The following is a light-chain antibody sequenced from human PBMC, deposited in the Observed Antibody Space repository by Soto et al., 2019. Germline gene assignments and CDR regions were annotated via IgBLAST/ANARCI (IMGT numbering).Light chain of an antibody. CDR1: RSNIGTYT. V-gene: IGLV1-44*01. J-gene: IGLJ3*02. CDR2: TDY. CDR3: ASWDDSLNGGV. Sequence: QSVLTQPPSASRTPGQRVTISCSGSRSNIGTYTVNWYQQVPGTAPKLLIYTDYQRASGVPDRFSGSKSGTSASLAIIGLQAEDEADYYCASWDDSLNGGVFGGGTKVTVL.